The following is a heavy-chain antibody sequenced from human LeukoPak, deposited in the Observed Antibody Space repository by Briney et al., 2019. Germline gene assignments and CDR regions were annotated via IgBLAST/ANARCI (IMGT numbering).Heavy chain of an antibody. V-gene: IGHV3-30-3*01. J-gene: IGHJ4*02. D-gene: IGHD4/OR15-4a*01. CDR3: ASWDLGAY. CDR2: ISYDGSNK. Sequence: GGSLRLSCAASGFTFSGYAMHWVRQAPGKGLEWVAVISYDGSNKYYADSVKGRFTISRDNSKNTLYLQMNSLRAEDTAVYYCASWDLGAYWGQGTLVTVSS. CDR1: GFTFSGYA.